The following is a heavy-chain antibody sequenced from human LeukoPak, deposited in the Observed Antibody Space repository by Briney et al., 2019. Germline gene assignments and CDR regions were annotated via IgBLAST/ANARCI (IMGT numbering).Heavy chain of an antibody. CDR2: IFYSGST. J-gene: IGHJ4*02. CDR3: ARRHDFLDY. Sequence: SETLSLTCTVSGGSISNYYWSWIRQPPGKGLEWIGYIFYSGSTNYNPSLTSRVTISVDTSKNQFSLKLSSVTAVDTAVYYLARRHDFLDYWGQGTLVTVSS. V-gene: IGHV4-59*01. CDR1: GGSISNYY. D-gene: IGHD3-3*01.